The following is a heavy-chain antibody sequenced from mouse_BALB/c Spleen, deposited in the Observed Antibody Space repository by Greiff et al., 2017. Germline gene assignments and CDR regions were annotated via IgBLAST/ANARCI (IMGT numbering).Heavy chain of an antibody. Sequence: DVQLQESGPGLVKPSQSLSLTCSVTGYSITSGYYWNWIRQFPGNKLEWMGYISYDGSNNYNPSLKNRISITRDTSKNQFFLKLNSVTTEDTATYYCAGVPFAYWGQGTLVTVSA. V-gene: IGHV3-6*02. CDR1: GYSITSGYY. J-gene: IGHJ3*01. CDR3: AGVPFAY. CDR2: ISYDGSN.